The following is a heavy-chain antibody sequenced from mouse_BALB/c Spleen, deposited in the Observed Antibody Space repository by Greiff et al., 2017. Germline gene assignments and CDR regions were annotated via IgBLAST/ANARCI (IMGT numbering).Heavy chain of an antibody. V-gene: IGHV5-15*02. Sequence: EVKVVESGGGLVQPGGSRKLSCAASGFTFSDYGMAWVRQAPGKGPEWVAFISNLAYSIYYADTVTGRFTISRENAKNTLYLEMSSLRSEDTAMYYCARGYYYGSSYDYAMDYWGQGTSVTVSS. CDR1: GFTFSDYG. CDR3: ARGYYYGSSYDYAMDY. J-gene: IGHJ4*01. CDR2: ISNLAYSI. D-gene: IGHD1-1*01.